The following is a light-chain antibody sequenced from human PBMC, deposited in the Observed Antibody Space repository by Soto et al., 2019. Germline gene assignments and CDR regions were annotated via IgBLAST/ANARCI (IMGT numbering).Light chain of an antibody. V-gene: IGKV2-28*01. Sequence: DIVMTQSPLAMPVTPGEPASISCRSSQSLLHNNGYNSLDRYLQKPGKSPQPLIYLGSYRGSGGPDEFSGGGSAADYTLLISRVEADDVFVYYCMQALQSPRTFGPGTKVDIK. J-gene: IGKJ3*01. CDR1: QSLLHNNGYNS. CDR3: MQALQSPRT. CDR2: LGS.